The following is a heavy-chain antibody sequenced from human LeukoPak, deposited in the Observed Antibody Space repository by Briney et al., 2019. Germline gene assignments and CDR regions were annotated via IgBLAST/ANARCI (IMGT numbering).Heavy chain of an antibody. CDR1: GFTFSSYA. D-gene: IGHD1-26*01. CDR2: IDGGGGGT. V-gene: IGHV3-23*01. Sequence: PGGSLRLSCAASGFTFSSYAMSWVRQAPGKGLEWVSVIDGGGGGTHYADSVKGRFIISRDNAKNTLYLQISSLRADDTAVYYCAKCLGMPYNWFDPWGQGTLVTVSS. J-gene: IGHJ5*02. CDR3: AKCLGMPYNWFDP.